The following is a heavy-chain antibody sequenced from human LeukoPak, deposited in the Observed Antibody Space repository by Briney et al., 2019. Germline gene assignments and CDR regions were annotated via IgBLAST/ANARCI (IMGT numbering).Heavy chain of an antibody. CDR2: IYYSGST. CDR3: ARSPNPYYDILTGYHWFDP. CDR1: GGSISSYY. D-gene: IGHD3-9*01. Sequence: SETLSLTCTVPGGSISSYYWSWIRQPPGKGLEWIGYIYYSGSTNYNPSLKSRVTISVDTSKNQFSLKLSSVTAADTAVYYCARSPNPYYDILTGYHWFDPWGQGTLVTVSS. J-gene: IGHJ5*02. V-gene: IGHV4-59*01.